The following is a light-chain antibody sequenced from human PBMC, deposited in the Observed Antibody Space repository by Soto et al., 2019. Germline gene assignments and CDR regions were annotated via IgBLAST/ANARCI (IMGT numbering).Light chain of an antibody. CDR1: QNLSLXF. J-gene: IGKJ5*01. Sequence: DIVVTHSRATLSVSPGERATLCCSASQNLSLXFLALHQHKPGQAPRLLISCASRRATGSPDRFSGAGSGTDFTLTISRLDPEDFALYYCQQHDIVTSTFGQGTRLEIK. V-gene: IGKV3-20*01. CDR3: QQHDIVTST. CDR2: CAS.